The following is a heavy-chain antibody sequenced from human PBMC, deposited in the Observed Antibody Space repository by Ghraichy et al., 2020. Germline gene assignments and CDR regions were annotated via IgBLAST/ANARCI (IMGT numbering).Heavy chain of an antibody. V-gene: IGHV4-39*01. J-gene: IGHJ4*02. D-gene: IGHD2-21*01. Sequence: SETLSLTCTVSGGSINSGSSYWGWIRQPPGKGLEWIGSIHYSGSIYYTPSLKSRVTISVDTSKNQFSLKLTSVTATDTAVYYCARGGLKGSSGYYFDYWGQGILVTGSS. CDR3: ARGGLKGSSGYYFDY. CDR1: GGSINSGSSY. CDR2: IHYSGSI.